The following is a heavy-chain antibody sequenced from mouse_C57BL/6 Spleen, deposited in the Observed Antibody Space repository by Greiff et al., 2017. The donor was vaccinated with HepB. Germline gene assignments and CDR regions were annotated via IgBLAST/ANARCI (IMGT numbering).Heavy chain of an antibody. J-gene: IGHJ2*01. CDR1: GYTFTDYE. CDR3: TRRIITTVVARYYFDY. Sequence: VKLMESGAELVRPGASVTLSCKASGYTFTDYEMHWVKQTPVHGLEWIGAIDPETGGTAYNQKFKGKAILTADKSSSTAYMELRSLTSEDSAVYYCTRRIITTVVARYYFDYWGQGTTLTVSS. CDR2: IDPETGGT. D-gene: IGHD1-1*01. V-gene: IGHV1-15*01.